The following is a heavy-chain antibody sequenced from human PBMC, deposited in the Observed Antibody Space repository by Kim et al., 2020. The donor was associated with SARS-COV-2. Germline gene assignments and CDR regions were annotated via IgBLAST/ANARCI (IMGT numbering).Heavy chain of an antibody. J-gene: IGHJ5*02. CDR3: ARGRAIRIAAAGTSPGRWFDP. V-gene: IGHV3-48*02. CDR2: ISSSSTI. CDR1: GFTFSSYS. D-gene: IGHD6-13*01. Sequence: GGSLRLSCAASGFTFSSYSMNWVRQAPGKGLEWVSYISSSSTIYYADSVKGRFTISRDNAKNSLYLQMNSLRDEDTAVYYCARGRAIRIAAAGTSPGRWFDPWGQGTLVTVSS.